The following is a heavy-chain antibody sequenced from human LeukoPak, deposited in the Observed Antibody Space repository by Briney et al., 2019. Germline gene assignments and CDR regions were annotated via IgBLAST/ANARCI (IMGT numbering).Heavy chain of an antibody. CDR1: GFIFSSYE. D-gene: IGHD3-10*01. J-gene: IGHJ4*02. V-gene: IGHV3-48*03. Sequence: PGGSLRLSCAASGFIFSSYEMNWVRQAPGKGLEWVSYISSSGSNIYYADSVKGRFTISRDSAKKSLYLQMNSLRDEDTAVYYCARGVRYLDYWGQGTLVTVSS. CDR2: ISSSGSNI. CDR3: ARGVRYLDY.